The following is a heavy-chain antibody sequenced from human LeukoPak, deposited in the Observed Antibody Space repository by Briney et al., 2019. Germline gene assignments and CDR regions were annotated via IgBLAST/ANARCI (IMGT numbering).Heavy chain of an antibody. V-gene: IGHV1-18*01. CDR2: ISAYNGNT. Sequence: GASVKVSCKASVYTFTSYGISWVRQAPGQGLEGMGWISAYNGNTNCAQKLQGRVTMTTDTSTSAAYMELSNLRADDTAVYYCPSVTQTRPYFYYYSGMDVWGPGTPVTLSS. D-gene: IGHD2/OR15-2a*01. CDR3: PSVTQTRPYFYYYSGMDV. J-gene: IGHJ6*02. CDR1: VYTFTSYG.